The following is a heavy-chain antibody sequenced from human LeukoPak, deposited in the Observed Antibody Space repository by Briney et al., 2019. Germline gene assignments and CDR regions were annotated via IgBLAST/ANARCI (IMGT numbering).Heavy chain of an antibody. J-gene: IGHJ6*02. Sequence: ASVKVSCKASGYTFTGYYMHWVRQAPGQGLEWMGWINPNSGGTNYAQKFQGRVTMTRDTSISTAYMELSRLRSDDTAVYYCARDLRYYYDSSGHYGMDVWGQGTTVTVSS. CDR1: GYTFTGYY. V-gene: IGHV1-2*02. CDR2: INPNSGGT. D-gene: IGHD3-22*01. CDR3: ARDLRYYYDSSGHYGMDV.